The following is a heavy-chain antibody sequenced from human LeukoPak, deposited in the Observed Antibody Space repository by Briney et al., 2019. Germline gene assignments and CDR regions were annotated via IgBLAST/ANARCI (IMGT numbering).Heavy chain of an antibody. CDR2: IFHSGST. CDR1: GGSISSYY. CDR3: ARQPSGYYGDSGYYPYYFDY. J-gene: IGHJ4*02. D-gene: IGHD3-3*01. Sequence: SETLSPTCTVSGGSISSYYWNWVRHPPGKGLEWIGYIFHSGSTKYGPSLNSRVTISLDTSKNQFSLSLNSVTAADTAVYYCARQPSGYYGDSGYYPYYFDYWGQGILVTVSS. V-gene: IGHV4-59*08.